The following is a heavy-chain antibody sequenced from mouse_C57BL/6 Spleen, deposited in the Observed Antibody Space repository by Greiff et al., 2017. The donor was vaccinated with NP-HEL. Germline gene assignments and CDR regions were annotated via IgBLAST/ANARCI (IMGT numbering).Heavy chain of an antibody. V-gene: IGHV5-6*01. CDR1: GFTFSSYG. Sequence: EVQRVESGGDLVKPGGSLKLSCAASGFTFSSYGMSWVRQTPDKRLEWVATISSGGSYTYYPDSVKGRFTISRDNAKNTLYLQMSSLKSEDTAMYYCARQSALITTVVADYWGQGATLTVSS. D-gene: IGHD1-1*01. CDR3: ARQSALITTVVADY. J-gene: IGHJ2*01. CDR2: ISSGGSYT.